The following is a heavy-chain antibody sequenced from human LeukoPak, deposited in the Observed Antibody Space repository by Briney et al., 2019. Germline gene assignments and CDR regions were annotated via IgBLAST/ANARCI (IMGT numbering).Heavy chain of an antibody. CDR2: TYNRSKWYN. CDR1: GDSVSSNRAT. D-gene: IGHD6-19*01. Sequence: SQTFSLTCAISGDSVSSNRATWNWIRQSPLRGLEWLGRTYNRSKWYNDYAVSVRSRITINPDTSKNQFSLQLNSVTPEDTAVYYCARGSSGWTLDYWGQGTLVTVSS. V-gene: IGHV6-1*01. J-gene: IGHJ4*02. CDR3: ARGSSGWTLDY.